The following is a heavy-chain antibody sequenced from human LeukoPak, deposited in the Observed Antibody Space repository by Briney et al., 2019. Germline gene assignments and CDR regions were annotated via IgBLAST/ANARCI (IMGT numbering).Heavy chain of an antibody. D-gene: IGHD5-24*01. J-gene: IGHJ4*02. V-gene: IGHV3-7*01. CDR1: GFTFSTHW. CDR2: INPDGSQK. Sequence: PGGSLTLSCEASGFTFSTHWMSWVRQAPGKGLEWVASINPDGSQKYYLASVKGRLTISRDNTENSLYLQMYSLGAEDTAVYYCARLLGTATTYDYWGQGTLVTVSS. CDR3: ARLLGTATTYDY.